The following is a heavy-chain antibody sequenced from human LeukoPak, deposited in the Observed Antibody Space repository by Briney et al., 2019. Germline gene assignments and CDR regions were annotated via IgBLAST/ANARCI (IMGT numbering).Heavy chain of an antibody. D-gene: IGHD6-13*01. CDR3: ARVGSSSWTRAFDI. CDR1: GYSISSGYY. V-gene: IGHV4-38-2*02. J-gene: IGHJ3*02. Sequence: PSETLSLTCTVSGYSISSGYYWGWIRPPPGKGLEWIGSIYHSGSTYYNPSLKSRVTISVDTSKNQFSLKLSSVTAADTAVYYCARVGSSSWTRAFDIWGQGTMVTVSS. CDR2: IYHSGST.